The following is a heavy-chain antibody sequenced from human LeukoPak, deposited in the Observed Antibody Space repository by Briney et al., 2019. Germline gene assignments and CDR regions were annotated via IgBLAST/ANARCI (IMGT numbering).Heavy chain of an antibody. CDR2: IKSKTDDGTT. CDR3: TTYSGSFY. V-gene: IGHV3-15*01. J-gene: IGHJ4*02. Sequence: GGSLRLSCAASGIIFSNAWMTWVRQAPGKGLEWVGRIKSKTDDGTTDYAAPVKGRFTISRDDSKNTLYLQMNSLKTEDTAVYYCTTYSGSFYWGQGTLVTVSS. D-gene: IGHD1-26*01. CDR1: GIIFSNAW.